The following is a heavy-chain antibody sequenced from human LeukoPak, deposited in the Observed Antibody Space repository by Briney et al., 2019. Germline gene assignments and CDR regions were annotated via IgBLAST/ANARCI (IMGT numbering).Heavy chain of an antibody. D-gene: IGHD1-26*01. CDR2: INADNGNT. CDR1: GYTFTSFA. J-gene: IGHJ4*02. Sequence: ASVKVSCKTSGYTFTSFAMNWVRQAPGQGLEWMGWINADNGNTKYSQKFQGRVTITRNTSASTAYMELSSLRSEDTAVYYCARGPGSYYPFDYWGQGALVTVSS. V-gene: IGHV1-3*01. CDR3: ARGPGSYYPFDY.